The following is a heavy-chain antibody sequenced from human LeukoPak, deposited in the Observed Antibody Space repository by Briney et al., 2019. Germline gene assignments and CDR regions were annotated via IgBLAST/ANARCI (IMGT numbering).Heavy chain of an antibody. CDR3: AKQLYYYDSSAYSPHYYFDY. J-gene: IGHJ4*02. CDR2: ISGSGGST. CDR1: KFTFSSYA. V-gene: IGHV3-23*01. D-gene: IGHD3-22*01. Sequence: GGSLRLSCAASKFTFSSYAMSWVRQAPGKGLEWVSAISGSGGSTYYADSVKGRFTISRDNSKNTLYLQMNSLRAEDTAVYYCAKQLYYYDSSAYSPHYYFDYWGQGTLVTVSS.